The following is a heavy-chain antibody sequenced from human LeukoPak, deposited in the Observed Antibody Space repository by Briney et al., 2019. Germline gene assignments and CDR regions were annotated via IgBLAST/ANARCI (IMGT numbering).Heavy chain of an antibody. CDR2: ISSSSSYI. Sequence: KSGGSLRLACAAPGFTFSSYSMNWVRQAPGKGLEWVSSISSSSSYIYYADSVKGRFTISRDNAKNSLFLQMNSLRAEDTAVYYCVRDSYTNTWHFQDEDYWGQGTLVTVSS. CDR1: GFTFSSYS. CDR3: VRDSYTNTWHFQDEDY. J-gene: IGHJ4*02. V-gene: IGHV3-21*01. D-gene: IGHD2-2*02.